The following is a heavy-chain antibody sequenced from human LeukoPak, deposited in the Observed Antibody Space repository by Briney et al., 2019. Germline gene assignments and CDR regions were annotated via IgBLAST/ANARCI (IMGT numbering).Heavy chain of an antibody. CDR1: GDSIKNNNYY. CDR3: ASGNTLNGLDY. J-gene: IGHJ4*02. Sequence: SQTLSLTCTVSGDSIKNNNYYWSWIRQPAGKGVEWIGRIYTSGSTIYSPSLKSRLTISIDTSKNQFSLRLTSVTGADTAVYYCASGNTLNGLDYWGQGPWSPSPQ. D-gene: IGHD2/OR15-2a*01. CDR2: IYTSGST. V-gene: IGHV4-61*02.